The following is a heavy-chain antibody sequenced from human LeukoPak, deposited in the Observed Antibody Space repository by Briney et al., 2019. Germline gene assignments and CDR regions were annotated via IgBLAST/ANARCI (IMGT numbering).Heavy chain of an antibody. D-gene: IGHD2-15*01. J-gene: IGHJ4*02. CDR2: INPSGGST. CDR3: ARVGGYCSGGSCSANTFDY. CDR1: GYTFTSYY. Sequence: ASVKVSCKASGYTFTSYYMHWVRQAPGQGLEWMGIINPSGGSTSYAQKFRGRVAMTRDTSTSTVYMELSSLRSEDTAVYYCARVGGYCSGGSCSANTFDYWGQGTLVTVSS. V-gene: IGHV1-46*01.